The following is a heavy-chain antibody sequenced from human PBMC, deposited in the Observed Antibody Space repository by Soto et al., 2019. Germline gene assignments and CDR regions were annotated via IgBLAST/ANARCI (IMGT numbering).Heavy chain of an antibody. CDR2: IDYSGRT. V-gene: IGHV4-31*03. CDR3: ARLSAAGTRWFDP. D-gene: IGHD6-13*01. J-gene: IGHJ5*02. CDR1: GASINSGGFY. Sequence: QVHLQESGPGLVKSSQTLSLTCTVSGASINSGGFYWSWVRRLPGTGLEWIGYIDYSGRTFYNPSLKSRAPISRDTSKKQFSLERNSVTAAERTVFFWARLSAAGTRWFDPWGQGTLVTVS.